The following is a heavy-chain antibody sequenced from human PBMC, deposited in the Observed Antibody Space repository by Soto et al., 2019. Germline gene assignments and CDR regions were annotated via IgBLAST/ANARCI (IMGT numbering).Heavy chain of an antibody. CDR2: ISSSSSTI. CDR3: ARGGSSSSWYWFDP. J-gene: IGHJ5*02. Sequence: GGSLRLSCAASGSTFSSYSMNWVRQAPGKGLEWVSYISSSSSTIYYADSVKGRFTISRDNAKNSLYLQMNSLRAEDTAVYYCARGGSSSSWYWFDPWGQGTLVTVSS. V-gene: IGHV3-48*01. D-gene: IGHD6-13*01. CDR1: GSTFSSYS.